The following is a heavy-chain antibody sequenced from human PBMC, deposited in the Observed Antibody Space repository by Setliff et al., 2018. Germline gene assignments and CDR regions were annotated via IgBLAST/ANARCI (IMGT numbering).Heavy chain of an antibody. CDR2: IIPSTGNT. J-gene: IGHJ6*03. D-gene: IGHD3-22*01. CDR3: ARDKGYDSSGYYFYYYYYMDV. CDR1: GYTFTSYY. Sequence: ASVKVSCKASGYTFTSYYMHWVRQAPGQGLEWMTMIIPSTGNTNYAQKVQGRVSMTTHTSTSTAYMELSSLRSEDTAVYYCARDKGYDSSGYYFYYYYYMDVWGKGTTVTVSS. V-gene: IGHV1-46*01.